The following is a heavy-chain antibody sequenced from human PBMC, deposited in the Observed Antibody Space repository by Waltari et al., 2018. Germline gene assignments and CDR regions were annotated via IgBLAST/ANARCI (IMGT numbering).Heavy chain of an antibody. D-gene: IGHD2-15*01. J-gene: IGHJ4*02. V-gene: IGHV3-7*01. CDR1: GFAFSSYW. Sequence: EVQLVESGGGLVQPGGSLRLSCAASGFAFSSYWMSWVRQVPGKGREGVANVGKDGGERYYGDSVKGRFTISRDNAKNSLYLQMNSLRGEDTAIYYCGRDGRDCSRGSCYPTLFDIWGQGALVTVSS. CDR3: GRDGRDCSRGSCYPTLFDI. CDR2: VGKDGGER.